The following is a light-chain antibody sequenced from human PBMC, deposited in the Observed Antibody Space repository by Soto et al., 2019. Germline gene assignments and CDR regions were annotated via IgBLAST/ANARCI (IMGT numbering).Light chain of an antibody. CDR3: MQALQTPT. Sequence: DIVMTQSPLSLPVTPGEPASISCRSSQSLLHSIGYNYLDWYLQKPGQSPQLLIYLGSNRASGVPDRFSGSGSGTDFTLKISRAEAEDVGVYYCMQALQTPTFGQGTKVDIK. CDR1: QSLLHSIGYNY. CDR2: LGS. V-gene: IGKV2-28*01. J-gene: IGKJ1*01.